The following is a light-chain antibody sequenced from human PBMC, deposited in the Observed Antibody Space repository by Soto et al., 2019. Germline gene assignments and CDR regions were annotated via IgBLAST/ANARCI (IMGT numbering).Light chain of an antibody. CDR1: SSDFSDYTY. V-gene: IGLV2-14*03. CDR3: TSYTKTSPWV. CDR2: GVS. J-gene: IGLJ3*02. Sequence: QSVLTQPASVSGSPGQSITISCTGSSSDFSDYTYVSWYQHHPGRAPKLIMFGVSNRPSGVSNRFSGSKSGNTASLTISGLRAEDEADYYCTSYTKTSPWVFGGGTKLTVL.